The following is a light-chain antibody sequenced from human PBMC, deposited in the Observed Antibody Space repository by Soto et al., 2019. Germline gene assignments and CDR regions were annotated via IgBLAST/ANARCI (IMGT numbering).Light chain of an antibody. Sequence: QSVLTQPASVSGSAGQSITISCTGTSSDVGGYNYVSWYQQHPGKAPKLMIYEVSNRPSGVSNRFSGSKSGNTASPTISGLQAEDEADYYCSSYTSSSTRVFGTGTKVTVL. CDR1: SSDVGGYNY. CDR3: SSYTSSSTRV. V-gene: IGLV2-14*01. CDR2: EVS. J-gene: IGLJ1*01.